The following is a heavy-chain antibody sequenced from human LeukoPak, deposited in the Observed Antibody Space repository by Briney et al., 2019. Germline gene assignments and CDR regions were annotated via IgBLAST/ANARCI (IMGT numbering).Heavy chain of an antibody. J-gene: IGHJ6*03. CDR2: INDSGRA. CDR1: GGSFSNYY. Sequence: PSETLSLTCAVYGGSFSNYYWSWIRQPPGKGLEWLAEINDSGRANYNPSLMSRVTVSVDTSRNQFTLRLTSVTATDTAVYYCARRWNYGRYYYIDVWGKGATVSVSS. D-gene: IGHD1-7*01. V-gene: IGHV4-34*01. CDR3: ARRWNYGRYYYIDV.